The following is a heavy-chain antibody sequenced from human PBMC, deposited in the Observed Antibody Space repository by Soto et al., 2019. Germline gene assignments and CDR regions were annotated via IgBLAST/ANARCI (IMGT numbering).Heavy chain of an antibody. CDR3: ARTGLGREVAHFDY. Sequence: QVQLQESGPGLVKPSDTLSLTCTVSGASVSSIGYCWSWVRQPPGKGLEWLGYVSYRGSTNYNPSLKSRIAISLDTSKKQFSLSLSSVTAADTAVYYCARTGLGREVAHFDYWGKGTLVSVSS. CDR2: VSYRGST. J-gene: IGHJ4*02. D-gene: IGHD1-26*01. V-gene: IGHV4-61*08. CDR1: GASVSSIGYC.